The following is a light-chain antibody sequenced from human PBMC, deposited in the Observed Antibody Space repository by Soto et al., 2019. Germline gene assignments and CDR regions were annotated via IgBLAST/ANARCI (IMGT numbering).Light chain of an antibody. V-gene: IGKV1-5*03. CDR3: QHYNSDSEA. CDR2: NAS. Sequence: DIQMTQSPSTLSGSVGDRVSITCRASQAISSWLAWYQQKPGKAPKLLTYNASTLKSGVPSRFSGSGSGTEFTLTISSLQPDDFATYYCQHYNSDSEAFGQGTKVDIK. J-gene: IGKJ1*01. CDR1: QAISSW.